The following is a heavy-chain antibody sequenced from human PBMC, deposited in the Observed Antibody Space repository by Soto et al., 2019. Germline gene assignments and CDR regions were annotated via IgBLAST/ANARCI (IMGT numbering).Heavy chain of an antibody. J-gene: IGHJ5*02. V-gene: IGHV3-30*18. Sequence: QVQLVESGGGVVQPGRSLRLSCAASGFTFSSYGMHWVRQAPGKGLEWVAVISYDGSNKYYADSVKGRFTISRDNSENTLYLQMNSLRAEDTAVYYCAKAHSSSSGWFDPWGQGTLVTVSS. D-gene: IGHD6-6*01. CDR2: ISYDGSNK. CDR1: GFTFSSYG. CDR3: AKAHSSSSGWFDP.